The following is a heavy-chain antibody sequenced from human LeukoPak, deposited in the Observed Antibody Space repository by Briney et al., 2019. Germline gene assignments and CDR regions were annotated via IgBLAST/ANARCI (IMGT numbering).Heavy chain of an antibody. CDR2: ISYDGSNK. J-gene: IGHJ6*02. D-gene: IGHD2/OR15-2a*01. CDR3: AKDNSPTAYYYYGMDI. Sequence: GGSLRLSCAASGFTFSSYGMHWVRQAPGKGLEWVAVISYDGSNKYYADSVKGRFTISRDNSKNTLYLQMNSLRAEDTAVYYCAKDNSPTAYYYYGMDIWGQGTTVTVSS. V-gene: IGHV3-30*18. CDR1: GFTFSSYG.